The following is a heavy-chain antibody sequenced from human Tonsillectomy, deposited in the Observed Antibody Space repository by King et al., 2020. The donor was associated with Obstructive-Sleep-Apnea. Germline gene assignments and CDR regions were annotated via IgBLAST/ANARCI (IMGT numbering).Heavy chain of an antibody. V-gene: IGHV4-59*08. CDR2: IDYSWTT. J-gene: IGHJ6*02. CDR3: AGTYYYDTSGDRKYYYGMDV. CDR1: GGSISSFY. D-gene: IGHD3-22*01. Sequence: QLQESGPGLVKPSETLSLTCTVSGGSISSFYWSWIRQSPGKGLEWIWYIDYSWTTNYNPSLNSRVTISVDTSKNQFSLNLSSVTAADTALYYCAGTYYYDTSGDRKYYYGMDVWGQGTTVTVSS.